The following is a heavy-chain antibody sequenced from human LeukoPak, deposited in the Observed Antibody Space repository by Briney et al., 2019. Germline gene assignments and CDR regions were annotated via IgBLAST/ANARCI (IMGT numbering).Heavy chain of an antibody. CDR2: INYSGNT. D-gene: IGHD6-6*01. V-gene: IGHV4-39*01. Sequence: SETLSLTCSVSGGSISSSSYYWGWIRQPPGKGLEWIGSINYSGNTYYNASLKSRVTISVDTSKNQFSLKLSSVTAADTAVYYCASTSSSSSTYDYWGQGTLVTVSS. J-gene: IGHJ4*02. CDR1: GGSISSSSYY. CDR3: ASTSSSSSTYDY.